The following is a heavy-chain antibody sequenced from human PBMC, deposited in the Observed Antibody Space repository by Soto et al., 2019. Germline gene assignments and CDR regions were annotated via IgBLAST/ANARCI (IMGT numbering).Heavy chain of an antibody. J-gene: IGHJ4*02. Sequence: QVQLVQSGAEVKKPGASVKVSCKASGYTFTSYYMHWVRQAPGQGLEWMGIINPSCGSTSYAQKFQGRVTMSRDTSTSTVYMERSSLRSEDTAVYYCARDYPPCGVVAANPGGYWCQGTLVTVSS. D-gene: IGHD2-15*01. V-gene: IGHV1-46*01. CDR2: INPSCGST. CDR3: ARDYPPCGVVAANPGGY. CDR1: GYTFTSYY.